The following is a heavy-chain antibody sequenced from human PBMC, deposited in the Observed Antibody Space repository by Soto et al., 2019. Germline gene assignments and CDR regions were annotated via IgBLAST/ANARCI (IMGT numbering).Heavy chain of an antibody. CDR3: ARDQDPSRNGNHYAMDV. D-gene: IGHD2-8*01. J-gene: IGHJ6*02. V-gene: IGHV1-18*01. CDR2: IDAYNGNT. CDR1: GYTFTTYG. Sequence: GASVKVSCKASGYTFTTYGMRWVRQAPGQGLEWMGWIDAYNGNTKYAQKLQGRATMTIDTSTSTAYMELRSLRSDDTAVYYCARDQDPSRNGNHYAMDVWGQGTTVTVSS.